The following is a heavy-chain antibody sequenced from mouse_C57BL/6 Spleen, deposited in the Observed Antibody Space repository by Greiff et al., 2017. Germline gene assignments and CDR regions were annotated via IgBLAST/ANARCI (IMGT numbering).Heavy chain of an antibody. CDR3: ARGEGYGNYLDY. V-gene: IGHV5-4*03. CDR2: ISDGGSYT. Sequence: EVMLVESGGGLVKPGGSLKLSCAASGFTFSSYAMSWVRQTPEKRLEWVATISDGGSYTYYPDNVKGRFTISRDNAKNNLYLQMSHLKSEDTAMYYCARGEGYGNYLDYWGQGTTLTVSS. J-gene: IGHJ2*01. D-gene: IGHD2-1*01. CDR1: GFTFSSYA.